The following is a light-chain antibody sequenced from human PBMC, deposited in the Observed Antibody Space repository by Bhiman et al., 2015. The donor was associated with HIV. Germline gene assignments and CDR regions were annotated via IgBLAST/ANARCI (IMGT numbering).Light chain of an antibody. Sequence: QSVLTQPPSVSAAPGQKVTISCSGSGSNIGNNSVSWYQQFPGTAPKLLIXDSDKRPSGIPDRFSGSKSGTSATLGITGLQTGDEADYYCGTWDASLTTVVFGGRDQGLTVL. J-gene: IGLJ2*01. CDR3: GTWDASLTTVV. CDR1: GSNIGNNS. CDR2: DSD. V-gene: IGLV1-51*01.